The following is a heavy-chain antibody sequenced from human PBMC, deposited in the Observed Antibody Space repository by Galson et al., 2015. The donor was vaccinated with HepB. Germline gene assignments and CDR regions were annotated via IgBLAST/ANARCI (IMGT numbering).Heavy chain of an antibody. Sequence: SLRLSCAASGFTFSSYAMSWVRQAPGKGLEWVSAISGSGGSTYYADSVKGRFTISRDNSKNTLYLQMNSLRAEDTAVYYCAKPALEGSGSYPSPTYNWFDPWGQGTLVTVSS. CDR3: AKPALEGSGSYPSPTYNWFDP. J-gene: IGHJ5*02. CDR1: GFTFSSYA. V-gene: IGHV3-23*01. D-gene: IGHD3-10*01. CDR2: ISGSGGST.